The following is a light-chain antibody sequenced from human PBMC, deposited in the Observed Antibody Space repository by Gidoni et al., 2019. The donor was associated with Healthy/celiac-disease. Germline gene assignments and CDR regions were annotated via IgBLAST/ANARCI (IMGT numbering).Light chain of an antibody. Sequence: SYELTQPPSVSVSPGQTASITCSGDNLGDKYASWYYQKPGQSPVLVIYEDSKRPSGIPERFSGSSSGNTATLTISGTQAMDEADYYCQTWDSPTAVVFGGGTKLTVL. J-gene: IGLJ2*01. CDR3: QTWDSPTAVV. CDR2: EDS. V-gene: IGLV3-1*01. CDR1: NLGDKY.